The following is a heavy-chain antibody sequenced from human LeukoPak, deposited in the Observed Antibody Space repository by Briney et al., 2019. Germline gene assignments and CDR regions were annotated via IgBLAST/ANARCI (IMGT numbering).Heavy chain of an antibody. J-gene: IGHJ4*02. CDR1: GFTFSSYS. CDR2: ISSSSSYI. CDR3: AKDWIQFNRVFDCFDS. Sequence: GGSLRLSCAASGFTFSSYSMNWVRQAPGKGLEWVSSISSSSSYIYYADSVKGRFTISRDNSKNTVNLQMNRLRVKDTAIYYCAKDWIQFNRVFDCFDSWGQGTLVTASS. V-gene: IGHV3-21*04. D-gene: IGHD5-18*01.